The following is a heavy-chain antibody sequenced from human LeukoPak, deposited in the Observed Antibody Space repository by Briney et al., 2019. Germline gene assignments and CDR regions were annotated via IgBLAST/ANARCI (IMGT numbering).Heavy chain of an antibody. CDR2: IYYSGST. CDR3: ARAYYYGSGSYAFDI. CDR1: GGSISSYY. Sequence: SETLSLTCTVSGGSISSYYWSWIRQPPGKGLEWIGYIYYSGSTNHNPSLKSRVTISVDTSKNQFSLKLSSVTAADTAVYYCARAYYYGSGSYAFDIWGQGTMVTVSS. V-gene: IGHV4-59*01. J-gene: IGHJ3*02. D-gene: IGHD3-10*01.